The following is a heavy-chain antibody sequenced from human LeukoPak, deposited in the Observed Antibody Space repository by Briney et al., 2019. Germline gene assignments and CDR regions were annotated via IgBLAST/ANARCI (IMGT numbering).Heavy chain of an antibody. Sequence: RGSLRLSCAASGFTFSSYEMNWVRQAPGKGLEWVSYISSSGSTIYYADSLKGRFTLSRDNAKNSLYLQMNRLRAEDTAVYYCARAHYYNSSGLDFWGQGTLVTVSS. CDR2: ISSSGSTI. CDR1: GFTFSSYE. J-gene: IGHJ4*02. CDR3: ARAHYYNSSGLDF. V-gene: IGHV3-48*03. D-gene: IGHD3-22*01.